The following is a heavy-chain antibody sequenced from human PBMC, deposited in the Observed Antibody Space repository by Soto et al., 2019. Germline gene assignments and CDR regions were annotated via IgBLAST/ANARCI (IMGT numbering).Heavy chain of an antibody. V-gene: IGHV3-11*01. D-gene: IGHD2-2*01. J-gene: IGHJ3*02. CDR2: ISSSGSTI. Sequence: GGSLRLSCAASGCTFIDYYMIWIRQAPGKGLEWASYISSSGSTIYYADSVKGRFTISRDNAKNSLYLQMNSLRAEDTAVYYCARGIVPAAMDAFDIWGQGTMVTVSS. CDR3: ARGIVPAAMDAFDI. CDR1: GCTFIDYY.